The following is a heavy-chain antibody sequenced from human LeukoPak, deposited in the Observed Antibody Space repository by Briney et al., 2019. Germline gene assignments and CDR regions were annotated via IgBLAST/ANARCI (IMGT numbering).Heavy chain of an antibody. CDR3: ARGWENTLMGTLFDY. J-gene: IGHJ4*02. Sequence: SETLSLTCTVSGDSIGSGGYYWSWIRQYPEKGLEWIGYIYYSGSSYFTPSLKRRLFISVDTSKNQFSLRLSSVTAADTAVYFCARGWENTLMGTLFDYWGQGILVTVSS. D-gene: IGHD5-18*01. V-gene: IGHV4-31*03. CDR1: GDSIGSGGYY. CDR2: IYYSGSS.